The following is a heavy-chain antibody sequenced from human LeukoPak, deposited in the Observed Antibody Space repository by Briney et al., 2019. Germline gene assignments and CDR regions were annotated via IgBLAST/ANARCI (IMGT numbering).Heavy chain of an antibody. V-gene: IGHV4-30-4*02. D-gene: IGHD3-22*01. CDR2: IYYSGST. CDR3: AQSYDSSVFYNN. CDR1: GGSISSGDYY. J-gene: IGHJ4*02. Sequence: SETLSLTCTVSGGSISSGDYYWSWIRQPPGKGLEWIGYIYYSGSTYYNPSLKSRVTISVDTSKNQFSLKLSSVTAADTAVYSGAQSYDSSVFYNNGGQEPLVPSSS.